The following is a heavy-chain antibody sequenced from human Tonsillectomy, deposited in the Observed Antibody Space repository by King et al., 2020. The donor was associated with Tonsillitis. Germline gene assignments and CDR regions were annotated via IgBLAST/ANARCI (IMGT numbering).Heavy chain of an antibody. CDR2: IYHSGST. D-gene: IGHD3-10*01. V-gene: IGHV4-38-2*02. Sequence: VQLQESGPGLVKPSETLSLTCAVSGSSISSGYYWGWIRQPPEKGLEWIVSIYHSGSTYYNPSLKSRVTISVDTSNNQFSLKRSSMTAAETAVYYCARDVTYYGSGSYFTTHFDYWGQGTLVTVSS. J-gene: IGHJ4*02. CDR3: ARDVTYYGSGSYFTTHFDY. CDR1: GSSISSGYY.